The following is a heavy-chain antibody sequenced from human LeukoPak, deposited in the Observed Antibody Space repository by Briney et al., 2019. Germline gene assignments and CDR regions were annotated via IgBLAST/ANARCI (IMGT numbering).Heavy chain of an antibody. J-gene: IGHJ4*02. V-gene: IGHV3-33*06. CDR3: AKDRDRGREYFDY. CDR2: IWYDGSNK. Sequence: PGGSLRLSCAASGFNFNTYGMHWVRQAPGKGLEWVAVIWYDGSNKYYADSVRGRFTISRDNSKNTLYLQMISLRAEDTAVYYCAKDRDRGREYFDYWGQGTLVTVSS. D-gene: IGHD3-10*01. CDR1: GFNFNTYG.